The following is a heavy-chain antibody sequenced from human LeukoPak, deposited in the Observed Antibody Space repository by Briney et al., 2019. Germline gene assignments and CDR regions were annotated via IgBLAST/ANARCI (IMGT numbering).Heavy chain of an antibody. CDR1: NGSISSSSYY. J-gene: IGHJ6*03. Sequence: SETLSLTCTVSNGSISSSSYYWGWIRQPPGKGLEWLGSIYYSGSTYYNPSLKSRVTISVDTSKTQFSLKLTSYCARHWLRGAPKPGYMDVWGKGTTVTVSS. D-gene: IGHD2-8*02. CDR2: IYYSGST. V-gene: IGHV4-39*01. CDR3: KPGYMDV.